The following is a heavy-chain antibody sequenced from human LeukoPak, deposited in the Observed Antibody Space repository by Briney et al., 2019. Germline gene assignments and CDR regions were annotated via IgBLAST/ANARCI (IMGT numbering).Heavy chain of an antibody. J-gene: IGHJ5*02. CDR2: IYYSGST. CDR3: ARDLEARQYSSLEPIWPRWFDP. D-gene: IGHD6-6*01. V-gene: IGHV4-39*07. CDR1: GGSISSSNYY. Sequence: PSETLSLTCTVSGGSISSSNYYWGWIRQPPGKGLEWIGNIYYSGSTYYNPSLKSRVTISVDTSKNQFSLKLSSVTAADTAVYYCARDLEARQYSSLEPIWPRWFDPWGQGTLVTVSS.